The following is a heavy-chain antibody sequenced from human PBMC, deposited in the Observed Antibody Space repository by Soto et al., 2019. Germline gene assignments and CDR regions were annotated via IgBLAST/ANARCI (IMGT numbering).Heavy chain of an antibody. Sequence: GGSLRLSCAASGFTFSSYAMSWVRQAPGKGLEWVSAISGSGGSTYYADSVKGRFTISRDNSKNTLYLQMNSLRAEDTAIYYCARNYDFWSGPQNWFDPWGQGTLVTVSS. J-gene: IGHJ5*02. CDR3: ARNYDFWSGPQNWFDP. CDR1: GFTFSSYA. D-gene: IGHD3-3*01. V-gene: IGHV3-23*01. CDR2: ISGSGGST.